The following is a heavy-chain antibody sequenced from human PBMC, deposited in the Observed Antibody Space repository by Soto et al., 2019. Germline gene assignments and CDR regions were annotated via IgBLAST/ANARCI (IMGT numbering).Heavy chain of an antibody. CDR3: ANHGGFDF. CDR1: GFTFSSSG. J-gene: IGHJ3*01. Sequence: EGQLLQSGGGLVQPGESLRLSCAASGFTFSSSGMSWVRQAPGKGLEWVSSISIRGDYRYYADSVKGRFTISRDNAKNTLYLQMISLTADDTALYYCANHGGFDFWGQGTMVAVSS. CDR2: ISIRGDYR. V-gene: IGHV3-23*01. D-gene: IGHD4-17*01.